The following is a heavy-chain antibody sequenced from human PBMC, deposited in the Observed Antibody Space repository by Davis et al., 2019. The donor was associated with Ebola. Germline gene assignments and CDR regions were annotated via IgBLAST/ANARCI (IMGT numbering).Heavy chain of an antibody. D-gene: IGHD3-9*01. CDR1: GFTFSSYA. J-gene: IGHJ4*02. CDR2: ISGSGGST. CDR3: ARSRGVRYFDWLLGFDY. V-gene: IGHV3-23*01. Sequence: GESLKISCAASGFTFSSYAMSWVRQAPGKGLEWVSAISGSGGSTYYADSVKGRFTISRDNSKNTLYLQMNSLRAEDTAVYYCARSRGVRYFDWLLGFDYWGQGTLVTVSS.